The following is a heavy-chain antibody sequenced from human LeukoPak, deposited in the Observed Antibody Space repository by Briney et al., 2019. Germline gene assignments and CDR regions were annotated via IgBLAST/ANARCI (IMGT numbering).Heavy chain of an antibody. CDR3: ARVGNSIFGTATDAFDI. J-gene: IGHJ3*02. CDR2: INWNGDSR. V-gene: IGHV3-20*04. D-gene: IGHD3-3*01. Sequence: PGGSLRLSCAASGFTFDDYGMSWVRQVPGKGLEWVSFINWNGDSRGYVDSVKGRFTVSRDMATKSLYLEMNSLRDEDTAFFYCARVGNSIFGTATDAFDIWSQGTLVTVSS. CDR1: GFTFDDYG.